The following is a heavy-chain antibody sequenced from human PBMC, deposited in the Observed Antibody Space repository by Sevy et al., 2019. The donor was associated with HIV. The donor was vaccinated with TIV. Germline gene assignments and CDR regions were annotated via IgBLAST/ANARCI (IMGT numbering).Heavy chain of an antibody. CDR2: ISSSSTYI. CDR3: ARDGGCTSTSCLLYFDY. Sequence: GGSLRLSCAASGFTFSSYTMNWVRQAPGKGLEWVSSISSSSTYIYYAASLKGRFTISSDNAKNSVYLQMNSLRAEDTAVYYCARDGGCTSTSCLLYFDYWGQGTLVTVSS. J-gene: IGHJ4*02. V-gene: IGHV3-21*01. CDR1: GFTFSSYT. D-gene: IGHD2-2*01.